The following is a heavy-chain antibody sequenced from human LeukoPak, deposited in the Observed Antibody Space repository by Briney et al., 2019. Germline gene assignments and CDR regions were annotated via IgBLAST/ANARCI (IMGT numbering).Heavy chain of an antibody. J-gene: IGHJ4*02. CDR3: AIRYGALDY. CDR2: IYHSGST. V-gene: IGHV4-38-2*01. D-gene: IGHD4-17*01. Sequence: SETLSLTCSVSGYSISSGNYWGWIRLPPGKGLQWIGSIYHSGSTYYNPSLKSRVTISVDTSKNQFSLKLSSVTAADTAVYYCAIRYGALDYWGQGTLVTVSS. CDR1: GYSISSGNY.